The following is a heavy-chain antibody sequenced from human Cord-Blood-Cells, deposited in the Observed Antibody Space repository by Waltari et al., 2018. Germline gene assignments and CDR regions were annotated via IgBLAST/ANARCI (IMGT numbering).Heavy chain of an antibody. D-gene: IGHD3-3*01. Sequence: EVQLLESGGGLVQPGGSLRLSCAASGFTFSSYAMSWVRQAPGKGLEWVSAISGSGGSTYYADSVKGRFTISRDNSKNTLYLQMNSLIAEDTAVYYCAKSHRRITIFGVVTDDFDYWGQGTLVTVSS. CDR1: GFTFSSYA. V-gene: IGHV3-23*01. J-gene: IGHJ4*02. CDR2: ISGSGGST. CDR3: AKSHRRITIFGVVTDDFDY.